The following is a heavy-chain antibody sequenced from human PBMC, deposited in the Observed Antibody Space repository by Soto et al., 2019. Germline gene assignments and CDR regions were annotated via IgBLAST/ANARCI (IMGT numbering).Heavy chain of an antibody. D-gene: IGHD2-21*02. CDR3: ARDSDFYKADY. J-gene: IGHJ4*02. CDR1: GLTFSGYW. V-gene: IGHV3-7*01. Sequence: EVHLVESGGGLVQPGGSLRLSCAASGLTFSGYWMGWVRQAPGKGLEWVASIMKDGGVKKYVDSVKGRFTISRDNAKNSLFLQMNSLRVEDTAVYYCARDSDFYKADYWGQGTLVTVSS. CDR2: IMKDGGVK.